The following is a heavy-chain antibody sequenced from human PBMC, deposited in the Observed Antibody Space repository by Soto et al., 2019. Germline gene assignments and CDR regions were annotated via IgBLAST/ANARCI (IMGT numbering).Heavy chain of an antibody. Sequence: GGSLRLSCTASGFTFGDYAMSWFRQAPGKGLEWVGFIRSKAYGGTTEYAASVKGRFTISRDDSKSIAYLQMNSLKTEDTAVYYCTRILYSSSFSSLLVSLYYYYYMDVWGKGTTVTVSS. D-gene: IGHD6-6*01. V-gene: IGHV3-49*03. J-gene: IGHJ6*03. CDR3: TRILYSSSFSSLLVSLYYYYYMDV. CDR2: IRSKAYGGTT. CDR1: GFTFGDYA.